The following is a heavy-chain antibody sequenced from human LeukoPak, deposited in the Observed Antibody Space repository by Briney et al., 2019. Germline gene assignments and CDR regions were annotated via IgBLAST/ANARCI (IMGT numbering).Heavy chain of an antibody. V-gene: IGHV4-59*01. Sequence: SETLSLTCTVSGGSISSYYWRWIRHPPGRGRGWIGYIYYSGRTNYNPSLKSRVTISVDTSKNQFSLKLSSVTAADTAVYYCARVVRGVVNWFDPWGQGTLVTVSS. CDR3: ARVVRGVVNWFDP. D-gene: IGHD3-10*01. CDR1: GGSISSYY. CDR2: IYYSGRT. J-gene: IGHJ5*02.